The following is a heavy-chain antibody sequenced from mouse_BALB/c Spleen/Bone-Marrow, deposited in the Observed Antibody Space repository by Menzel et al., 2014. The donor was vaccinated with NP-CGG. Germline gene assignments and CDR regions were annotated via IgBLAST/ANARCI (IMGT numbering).Heavy chain of an antibody. V-gene: IGHV5-6-5*01. CDR3: ARNYYGSFAY. CDR2: ISAGGST. Sequence: EVNVVESGGDLVKPGGPLKLSCAAPGFTFSNYALSWVRPTPEKRLEWVASISAGGSTYYLDSVKGRFTISRDSARNILYLQMSSRRSEDTAMYYCARNYYGSFAYWGQGTLVTVSA. D-gene: IGHD1-1*01. J-gene: IGHJ3*01. CDR1: GFTFSNYA.